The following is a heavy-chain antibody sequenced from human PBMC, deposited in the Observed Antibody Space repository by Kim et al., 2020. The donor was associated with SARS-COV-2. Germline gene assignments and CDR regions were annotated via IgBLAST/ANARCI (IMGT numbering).Heavy chain of an antibody. V-gene: IGHV3-15*01. CDR2: IKSKTDGGTT. CDR1: GFTFSNAW. CDR3: TTVLRYFDWLAVKYYYYGMDV. D-gene: IGHD3-9*01. J-gene: IGHJ6*02. Sequence: GGSLRLSCAASGFTFSNAWMSWVRQAPGKGLEWVGRIKSKTDGGTTDYAAPVKGRFTISSDDSKNTLYLQMNSLKTEDTAVYYCTTVLRYFDWLAVKYYYYGMDVWGQGTTGTISS.